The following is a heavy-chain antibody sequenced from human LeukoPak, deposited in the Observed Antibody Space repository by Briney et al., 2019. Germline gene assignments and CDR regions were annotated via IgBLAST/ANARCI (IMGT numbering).Heavy chain of an antibody. D-gene: IGHD2-2*02. CDR3: ARDGCSSTSCYIDSYYYGMDV. Sequence: GASVKVSCKASGYTFTSYGITWVRQAPGQGLERMGWISAYNGNTNYAQKLQGRVTMTTDTSTSTAYMELRSLRSDDTAVYYCARDGCSSTSCYIDSYYYGMDVWGQGTTVTVSS. CDR2: ISAYNGNT. J-gene: IGHJ6*02. CDR1: GYTFTSYG. V-gene: IGHV1-18*01.